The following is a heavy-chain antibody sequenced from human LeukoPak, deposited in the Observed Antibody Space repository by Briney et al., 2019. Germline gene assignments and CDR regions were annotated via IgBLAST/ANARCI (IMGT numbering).Heavy chain of an antibody. CDR3: AEVRDSSGWYYFDC. J-gene: IGHJ4*02. D-gene: IGHD6-19*01. V-gene: IGHV3-23*01. CDR2: ITASGGAT. Sequence: GGSLRLSCAASGFTFSSYAMSWVRQAPGKGLEWVSAITASGGATFYADSVKGRFTISRDNSKNTLYLQMNSLRAEDTAVYYCAEVRDSSGWYYFDCWGQGTLVTVSS. CDR1: GFTFSSYA.